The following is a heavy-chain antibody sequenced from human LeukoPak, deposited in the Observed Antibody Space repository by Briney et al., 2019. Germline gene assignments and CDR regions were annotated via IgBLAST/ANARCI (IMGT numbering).Heavy chain of an antibody. CDR3: AREAKVGGALQY. CDR1: GFTFSDYW. J-gene: IGHJ4*02. Sequence: GGSLRLSCAASGFTFSDYWMHWVRQAPGKGLVWVSRINTDGSFTRYADSVQGRFTISRDTAKNTLFLQMNSLRAEDTAMYYCAREAKVGGALQYWGQGILVTVSS. CDR2: INTDGSFT. V-gene: IGHV3-74*01. D-gene: IGHD1-26*01.